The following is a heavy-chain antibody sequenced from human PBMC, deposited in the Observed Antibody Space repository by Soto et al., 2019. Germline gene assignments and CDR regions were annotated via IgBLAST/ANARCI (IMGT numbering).Heavy chain of an antibody. J-gene: IGHJ4*02. CDR3: ARAGLGDGSDY. CDR2: IYYSGST. D-gene: IGHD1-26*01. V-gene: IGHV4-61*01. Sequence: QVQLQESGPGLVKPSETLSLTCTVSGGSVSSGSYYWSWIRQPPGKGLEWIGYIYYSGSTSYNPSLPSRVTISLYTSKNQFSRKLSSVTAANKAGHYCARAGLGDGSDYWGQGTLVTVSS. CDR1: GGSVSSGSYY.